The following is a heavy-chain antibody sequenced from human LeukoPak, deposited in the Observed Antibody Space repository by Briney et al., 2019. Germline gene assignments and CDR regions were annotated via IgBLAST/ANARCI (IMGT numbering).Heavy chain of an antibody. CDR1: GGTFSSYT. D-gene: IGHD2-8*01. Sequence: SVKISCKASGGTFSSYTISWVRQAPGQGLEWMGRIIPILGIANYAQKFQGRVTITADKSTSTAYMELSSLRSEDTAVYYCARVKGVGWYFNYWGQGTLVTVSS. V-gene: IGHV1-69*02. J-gene: IGHJ4*02. CDR3: ARVKGVGWYFNY. CDR2: IIPILGIA.